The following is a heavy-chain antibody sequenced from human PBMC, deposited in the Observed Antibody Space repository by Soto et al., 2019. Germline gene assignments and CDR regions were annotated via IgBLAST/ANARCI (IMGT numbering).Heavy chain of an antibody. CDR3: ARDGVAAGNINFDY. CDR2: ISGGNGNT. V-gene: IGHV1-3*01. J-gene: IGHJ4*02. Sequence: ASVKVSCKXSGYTFTNSATHWVRQAPGQRLEWMGWISGGNGNTKYSPKLQDRVTITRDTSASTACMELSSLRSEDTALYYCARDGVAAGNINFDYWGQGTLVTVSS. D-gene: IGHD6-25*01. CDR1: GYTFTNSA.